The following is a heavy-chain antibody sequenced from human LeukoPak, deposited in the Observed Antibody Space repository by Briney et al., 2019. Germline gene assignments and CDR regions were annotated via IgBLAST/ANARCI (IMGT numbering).Heavy chain of an antibody. Sequence: PGGSLRLSCVASGFSFDRFTMTWVRQAPGKGLEWVSSISRSSDYIYYADSVKGRFTISRDNAKNSLYLQMNSLRAEDTAVYYCAREELSYWGQGTLVTVSS. J-gene: IGHJ4*02. CDR3: AREELSY. V-gene: IGHV3-21*01. CDR1: GFSFDRFT. CDR2: ISRSSDYI. D-gene: IGHD1-26*01.